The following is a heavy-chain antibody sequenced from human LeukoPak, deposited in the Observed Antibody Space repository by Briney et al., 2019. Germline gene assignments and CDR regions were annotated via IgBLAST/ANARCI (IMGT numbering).Heavy chain of an antibody. Sequence: PSETLSLTCTVSGGSISSYYWSWIRQPPGKGLEWIGYIYYSGSTNYNPSLKSRVTISVDTSKNQFSLKLSSVTAADTAVYYCARDLGYGDYNWFDPWGQGTLVTVSS. CDR2: IYYSGST. V-gene: IGHV4-59*01. CDR1: GGSISSYY. CDR3: ARDLGYGDYNWFDP. J-gene: IGHJ5*02. D-gene: IGHD4-17*01.